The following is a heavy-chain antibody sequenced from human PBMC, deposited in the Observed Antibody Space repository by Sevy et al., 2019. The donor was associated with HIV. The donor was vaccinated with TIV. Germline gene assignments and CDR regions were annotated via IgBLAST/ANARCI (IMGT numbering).Heavy chain of an antibody. J-gene: IGHJ4*02. CDR1: GFDFSIYS. D-gene: IGHD2-8*01. CDR3: AREGCTKPHDY. CDR2: LSFGCGKI. V-gene: IGHV3-23*01. Sequence: GGSLRLSCTASGFDFSIYSMSWVRQAPGKGLEWVSTLSFGCGKINYADSVKGRFTISRDNSKSSMYLQMNNMRVEDTAVYYCAREGCTKPHDYWGQGTLVTVSS.